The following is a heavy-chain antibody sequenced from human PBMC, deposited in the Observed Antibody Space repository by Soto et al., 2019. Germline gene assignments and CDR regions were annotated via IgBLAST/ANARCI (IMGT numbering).Heavy chain of an antibody. CDR3: AREWGTSIAAAFDY. D-gene: IGHD6-6*01. J-gene: IGHJ4*02. CDR2: ISNSGRII. Sequence: GSLRLSCAASGFTFSSFEMNWVRQAPGKGLEWVSYISNSGRIIYYADSVKGRFTISRDDAKNSLYLQMNSLRAEDTAVYYCAREWGTSIAAAFDYWGQGTLVTVSS. CDR1: GFTFSSFE. V-gene: IGHV3-48*03.